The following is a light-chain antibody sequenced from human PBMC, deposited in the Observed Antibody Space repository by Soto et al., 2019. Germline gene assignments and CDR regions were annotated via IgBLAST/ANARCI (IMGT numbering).Light chain of an antibody. Sequence: QSVLTQPPSVSGAPGQRVTISCTGSSSNIGAASNVYWYQQLPGVAPKLLLYDDNSRPSGVPDRFSASKSGTSASLAITGLQAEAEADYYCQSYDFSLTSVVFGGGTKVTVL. CDR2: DDN. CDR1: SSNIGAASN. CDR3: QSYDFSLTSVV. V-gene: IGLV1-40*01. J-gene: IGLJ2*01.